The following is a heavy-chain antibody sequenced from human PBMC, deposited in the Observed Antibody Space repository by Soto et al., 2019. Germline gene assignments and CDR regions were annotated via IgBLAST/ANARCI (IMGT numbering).Heavy chain of an antibody. Sequence: GGSLRLSCAASGFTFSSYAMHWVRQAPGKGLEWVAVISYDGSNKYYADSVKGRFTISRDNSKNTLYLQMNSLRAEDTAVYYCASQIGSGWFLWGQGPLVTVSS. J-gene: IGHJ4*02. V-gene: IGHV3-30-3*01. CDR2: ISYDGSNK. CDR3: ASQIGSGWFL. D-gene: IGHD6-19*01. CDR1: GFTFSSYA.